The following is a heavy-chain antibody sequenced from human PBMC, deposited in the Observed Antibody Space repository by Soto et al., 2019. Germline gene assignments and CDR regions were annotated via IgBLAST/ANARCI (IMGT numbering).Heavy chain of an antibody. CDR1: GFTVYYYS. Sequence: PGGSLRLSCAASGFTVYYYSMHWVRHAPGKGLEWVSGISWNSETIDYADSVKGRFTISRDNAKSSLFLQMNSLRPDDTALYYCAKDMKWGGMTTIHYFDSWGQGTLVTVSS. V-gene: IGHV3-9*01. CDR2: ISWNSETI. CDR3: AKDMKWGGMTTIHYFDS. D-gene: IGHD4-17*01. J-gene: IGHJ4*02.